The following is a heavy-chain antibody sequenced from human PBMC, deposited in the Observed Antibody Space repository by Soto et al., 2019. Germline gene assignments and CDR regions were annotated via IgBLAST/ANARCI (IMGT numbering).Heavy chain of an antibody. Sequence: PGGSLRLSCAASGFTFSHYGMHWVHQAPGKGPEWVAVISYDGSNKYYADSVKGRFTISRDNSKNTLYLQMNSLRAEDTAVYYCAKDPLQYSSGWYPIDYWGQGTLVTVSS. J-gene: IGHJ4*02. CDR2: ISYDGSNK. CDR3: AKDPLQYSSGWYPIDY. CDR1: GFTFSHYG. D-gene: IGHD6-19*01. V-gene: IGHV3-30*18.